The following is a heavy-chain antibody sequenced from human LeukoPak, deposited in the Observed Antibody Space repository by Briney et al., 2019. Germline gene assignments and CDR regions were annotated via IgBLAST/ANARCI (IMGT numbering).Heavy chain of an antibody. CDR2: IYATGST. J-gene: IGHJ5*02. V-gene: IGHV4-4*07. CDR1: GGSISSYY. CDR3: ARNGGYSGSFSKWFDP. Sequence: PSETLSLTCTVSGGSISSYYWSWIRQPAGKGLEWIGRIYATGSTNYNPSLKSRVTMSVDTSKNQFSLKLSSVTAADTAVYYCARNGGYSGSFSKWFDPWGQGTLVTVSS. D-gene: IGHD1-26*01.